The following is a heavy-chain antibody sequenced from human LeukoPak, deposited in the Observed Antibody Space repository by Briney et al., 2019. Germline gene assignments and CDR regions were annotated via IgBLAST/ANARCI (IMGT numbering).Heavy chain of an antibody. CDR1: GFTFSSYG. CDR3: AKSNVRGTWTTPFDY. CDR2: ISYDGSNK. J-gene: IGHJ4*02. V-gene: IGHV3-30*18. Sequence: PGRSLRLSCAASGFTFSSYGMHWVRQAPGKGLEWVAVISYDGSNKYYADSVKGRFTISRDNSKNTLYLQMNNLRAEDTAVYYCAKSNVRGTWTTPFDYWGQGTLVTVSS. D-gene: IGHD3-10*02.